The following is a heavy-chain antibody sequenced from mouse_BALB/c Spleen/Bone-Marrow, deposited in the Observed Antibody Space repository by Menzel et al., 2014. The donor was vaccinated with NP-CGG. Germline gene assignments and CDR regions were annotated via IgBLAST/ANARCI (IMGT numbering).Heavy chain of an antibody. CDR1: GFTFSSYT. Sequence: EVMLVESGGGLVKPGGSLKLSCAASGFTFSSYTMSWVRQTPEKRLEWVATISSGGGNTYYPDSMKSRFTISRDNAKNNLYLQMSSLRSEDTALYYCARAYYRYPFDYWGQGTTLTVSS. D-gene: IGHD2-14*01. J-gene: IGHJ2*01. CDR3: ARAYYRYPFDY. V-gene: IGHV5-9*03. CDR2: ISSGGGNT.